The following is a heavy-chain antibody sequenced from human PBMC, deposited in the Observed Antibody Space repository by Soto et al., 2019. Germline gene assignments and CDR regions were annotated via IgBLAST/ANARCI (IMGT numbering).Heavy chain of an antibody. V-gene: IGHV3-13*04. D-gene: IGHD6-19*01. Sequence: EVQLVESGGGLVQPGGSLRLSCAASGFTFSSYDMHWVRQATGKGLEWVSAIGTAGDTYYPGSVKGRFTISRENAKNSLYLQMNSLRAGDTAVYYCARDRGSGWYRGWFDPWGQGTLVTVSS. CDR1: GFTFSSYD. J-gene: IGHJ5*02. CDR2: IGTAGDT. CDR3: ARDRGSGWYRGWFDP.